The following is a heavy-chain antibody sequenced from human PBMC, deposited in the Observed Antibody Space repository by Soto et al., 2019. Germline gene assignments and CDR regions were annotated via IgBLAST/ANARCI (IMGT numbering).Heavy chain of an antibody. V-gene: IGHV3-11*01. CDR2: TSSSGSTI. Sequence: GGSLRLSCAASGFTFSDYYMSWIRQAPGKGLEWVSYTSSSGSTIYYADSVKGRFTISRDNAKNSLYLQMNSLRAEDTAVYYCARLCSGGSCYWGGGYWGQGTLVTVSS. CDR3: ARLCSGGSCYWGGGY. J-gene: IGHJ4*02. D-gene: IGHD2-15*01. CDR1: GFTFSDYY.